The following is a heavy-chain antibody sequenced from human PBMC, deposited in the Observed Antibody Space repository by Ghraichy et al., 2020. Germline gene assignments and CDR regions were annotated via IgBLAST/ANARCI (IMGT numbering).Heavy chain of an antibody. V-gene: IGHV1-2*06. D-gene: IGHD3/OR15-3a*01. J-gene: IGHJ3*01. CDR3: WIVGAGLDRFDAFDF. CDR2: ISPHIGAT. Sequence: KGRISPHIGATNYAQNFQGRVTMTRDTSITTTYIELSRLRADDTAVYYCWIVGAGLDRFDAFDFWGQGTMVTVYS.